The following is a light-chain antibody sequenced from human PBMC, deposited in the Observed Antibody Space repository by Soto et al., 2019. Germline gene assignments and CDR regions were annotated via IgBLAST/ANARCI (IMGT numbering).Light chain of an antibody. Sequence: EIVMTQSPATLSVSPGERGTLSCRASQSVSNNLAWYQQNPGQAPRLLIYGASNRATGIPARFSCSGSGTEFTLTISSLQSEDFALYYCQQYNDWPLTFGQGTKVDI. CDR1: QSVSNN. V-gene: IGKV3-15*01. CDR3: QQYNDWPLT. J-gene: IGKJ1*01. CDR2: GAS.